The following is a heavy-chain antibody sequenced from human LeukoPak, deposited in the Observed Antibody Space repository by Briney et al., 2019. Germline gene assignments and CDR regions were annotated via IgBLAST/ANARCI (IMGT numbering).Heavy chain of an antibody. Sequence: PGGSLRLSCVVSGFTFKSYTMNWVRQAPGKGLEWVAFIGSSIPTKYYADSVKGRFTISRDNAKNTLYLQMNSLRAEDTAVYYCARMYVRGGDYWGQGALVTVSS. CDR2: IGSSIPTK. CDR3: ARMYVRGGDY. J-gene: IGHJ4*02. D-gene: IGHD3-10*02. CDR1: GFTFKSYT. V-gene: IGHV3-48*04.